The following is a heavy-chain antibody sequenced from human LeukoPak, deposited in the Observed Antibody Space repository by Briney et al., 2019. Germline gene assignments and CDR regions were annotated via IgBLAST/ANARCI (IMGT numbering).Heavy chain of an antibody. CDR2: MNPNSGNT. Sequence: ASVKVSCKASGYTFTSYDINWVRQATGQGLEWMEWMNPNSGNTGYAQKFQGRVIMTRNTSISTAYMELSSLRSEDTAVYYCARDLSYYDILTGYSDAFDIWGQGTMVTVSS. V-gene: IGHV1-8*01. J-gene: IGHJ3*02. D-gene: IGHD3-9*01. CDR1: GYTFTSYD. CDR3: ARDLSYYDILTGYSDAFDI.